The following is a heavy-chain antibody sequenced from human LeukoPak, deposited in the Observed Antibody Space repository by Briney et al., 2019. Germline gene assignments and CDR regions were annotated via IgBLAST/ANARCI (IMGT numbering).Heavy chain of an antibody. CDR3: ASTGDWYHHASFDY. Sequence: SETLSLTCAVYGGSFSGYYWSWIRQPAGKGLEWIGRIYTSGSTNYNPSLKSRVTMSVDTSKNQFSLKLSSVTAADTAVYYCASTGDWYHHASFDYWGQGTLVTVSS. CDR2: IYTSGST. J-gene: IGHJ4*02. D-gene: IGHD7-27*01. CDR1: GGSFSGYY. V-gene: IGHV4-59*10.